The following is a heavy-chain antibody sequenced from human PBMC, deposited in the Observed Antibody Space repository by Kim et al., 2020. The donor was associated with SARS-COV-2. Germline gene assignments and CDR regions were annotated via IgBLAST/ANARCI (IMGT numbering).Heavy chain of an antibody. Sequence: GGSLRLSCAASGFTVSSYAMSWVRQAPGKGLEWVSVICSGGGTKYSADAVSGWTTTTDNTKKKTQYLLNSMRGEEETADYYAGNLVGTIGDY. CDR3: AGNLVGTIGDY. V-gene: IGHV3-23*01. CDR2: ICSGGGTK. J-gene: IGHJ4*01. D-gene: IGHD1-26*01. CDR1: GFTVSSYA.